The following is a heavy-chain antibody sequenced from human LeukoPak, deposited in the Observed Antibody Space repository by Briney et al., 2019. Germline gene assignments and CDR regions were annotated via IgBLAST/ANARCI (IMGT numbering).Heavy chain of an antibody. V-gene: IGHV1-69*04. CDR2: IIPILGIA. Sequence: VASVKVSCKASGGTFSSYAISWVRQAPGQGLEWMGRIIPILGIANYAQKFQGRVTITADKSTSTAYMELSSLRSEDTAVYYRARDGFIDILTPRGSYGMDVWGQGTTVTVSS. D-gene: IGHD3-9*01. CDR3: ARDGFIDILTPRGSYGMDV. J-gene: IGHJ6*02. CDR1: GGTFSSYA.